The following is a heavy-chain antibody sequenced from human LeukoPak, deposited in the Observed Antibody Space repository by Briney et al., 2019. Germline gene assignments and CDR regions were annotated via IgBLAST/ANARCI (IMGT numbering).Heavy chain of an antibody. CDR1: GFTFSRNW. CDR3: ARAAYSSTWYSRYFDL. CDR2: IKQDGSEK. Sequence: RGSLRLSCAASGFTFSRNWMTWVRQAPGKGLEWVANIKQDGSEKYYVDSVKGRFTISRENAKSSLYLQMNSLRAGDTAVYYCARAAYSSTWYSRYFDLWGRGTLVTVSS. J-gene: IGHJ2*01. D-gene: IGHD6-13*01. V-gene: IGHV3-7*01.